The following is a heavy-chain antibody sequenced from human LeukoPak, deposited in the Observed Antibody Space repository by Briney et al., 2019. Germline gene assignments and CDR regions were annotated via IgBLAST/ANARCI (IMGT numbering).Heavy chain of an antibody. CDR1: GASISSGNYY. Sequence: PSETLSLTCTVSGASISSGNYYWGWIRQPPGKGLEWLGSVYYSGDTYNNPPLKSRVTISVDTAKSQFSLRLTSMTAADTAVYYCARDVAGYTFDYWGQGTLVTVSS. V-gene: IGHV4-39*07. D-gene: IGHD2-2*02. CDR3: ARDVAGYTFDY. J-gene: IGHJ4*02. CDR2: VYYSGDT.